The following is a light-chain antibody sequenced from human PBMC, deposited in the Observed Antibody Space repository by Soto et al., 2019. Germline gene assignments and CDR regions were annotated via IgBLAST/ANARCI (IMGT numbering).Light chain of an antibody. J-gene: IGKJ1*01. CDR2: GAS. V-gene: IGKV3-20*01. CDR1: QSISSNY. CDR3: QQYGSWT. Sequence: EIVLTQSPGTLSVSQGERATLSCRASQSISSNYLAWYQQKPGQAPSLLIYGASSRATGIPDRFSGSGSGTDFTLTISRLEPEDSAIYYCQQYGSWTFGQGTKVEIK.